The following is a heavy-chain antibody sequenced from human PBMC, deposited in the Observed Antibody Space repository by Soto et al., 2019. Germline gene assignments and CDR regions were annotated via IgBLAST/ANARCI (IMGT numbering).Heavy chain of an antibody. CDR2: ISYDGSNK. CDR3: AKSRGSKGWIQLSRVDTQYGMDV. J-gene: IGHJ6*02. Sequence: GGSLRLSCAASGFTFSSYGMHWVRHAPGKGLEWVAVISYDGSNKYYADSVKGRFTISRDNSKNTLYLQMDSLRAEDTAVYYCAKSRGSKGWIQLSRVDTQYGMDVWGQGTTVTVSS. V-gene: IGHV3-30*18. D-gene: IGHD5-18*01. CDR1: GFTFSSYG.